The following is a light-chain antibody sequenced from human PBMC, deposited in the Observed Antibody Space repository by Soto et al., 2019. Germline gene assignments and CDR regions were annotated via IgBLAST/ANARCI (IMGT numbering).Light chain of an antibody. CDR2: EVS. J-gene: IGLJ2*01. V-gene: IGLV2-14*01. Sequence: QSALTQPASVSGSPGQSITISCTGTSSDVGGYNYVSWYQQHPGKAPKLMIYEVSNRPSGVSNRFSGSKSGNTASLTFSGLQAEAEADYYCSSYTSSSTLDVVFGGGTKLTVL. CDR3: SSYTSSSTLDVV. CDR1: SSDVGGYNY.